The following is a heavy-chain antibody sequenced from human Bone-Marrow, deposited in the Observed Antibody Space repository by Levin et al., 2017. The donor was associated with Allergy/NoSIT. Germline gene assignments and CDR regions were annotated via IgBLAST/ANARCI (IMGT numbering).Heavy chain of an antibody. D-gene: IGHD2-2*01. CDR2: VYYSGST. CDR3: ARDFCGSSSCNFFDS. V-gene: IGHV4-31*03. Sequence: SQTLSLTCTVSGGSISTAGSFWSWIRQFPGKGLEWIGYVYYSGSTYYNPPLESRLNMSVDTSKSQFSLKLRSVTAADTAVYYCARDFCGSSSCNFFDSWGQGTLVTVSS. CDR1: GGSISTAGSF. J-gene: IGHJ4*02.